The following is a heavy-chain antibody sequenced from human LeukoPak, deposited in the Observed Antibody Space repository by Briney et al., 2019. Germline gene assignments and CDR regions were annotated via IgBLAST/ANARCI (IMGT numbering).Heavy chain of an antibody. D-gene: IGHD4-23*01. J-gene: IGHJ4*02. CDR2: IYPGDSDT. Sequence: GESLKISCKGSGYSFTSYWIGWVRQMPGKGLEWMGIIYPGDSDTRYSPSFQGQVTISADKSISTAYLQWSSLKASDTAMYYCARHGYYGGNSFEAHYWGQGTLVTVSS. CDR3: ARHGYYGGNSFEAHY. V-gene: IGHV5-51*01. CDR1: GYSFTSYW.